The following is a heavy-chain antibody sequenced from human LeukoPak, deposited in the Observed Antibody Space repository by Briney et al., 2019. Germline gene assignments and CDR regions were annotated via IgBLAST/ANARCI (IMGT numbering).Heavy chain of an antibody. CDR3: SRGVSSGWFYFDY. Sequence: PGGSLRLSCTASGFTFGDYTMSWFRQAPGKGLDWVGFIRSKAHGGTIQCGASVKGRFIISRDDSKSIAYLQMNSLKTEDTAVYYCSRGVSSGWFYFDYWGQGNLVTVSS. CDR2: IRSKAHGGTI. V-gene: IGHV3-49*03. D-gene: IGHD6-19*01. CDR1: GFTFGDYT. J-gene: IGHJ4*02.